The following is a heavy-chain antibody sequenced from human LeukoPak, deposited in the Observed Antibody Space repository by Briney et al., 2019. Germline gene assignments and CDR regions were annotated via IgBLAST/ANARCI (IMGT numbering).Heavy chain of an antibody. CDR3: ATTYCSGSSCYEGSWFDP. J-gene: IGHJ5*02. D-gene: IGHD2-15*01. V-gene: IGHV4-34*01. CDR1: GGSISGYY. Sequence: PSETLSLTCTVSGGSISGYYWSWIRQPPGKGLEWIGEINHSGSTKYNPSLKSRVTISVDTSKKQFSLKLSSVTAADTAVYYCATTYCSGSSCYEGSWFDPWGEGTLGPVSS. CDR2: INHSGST.